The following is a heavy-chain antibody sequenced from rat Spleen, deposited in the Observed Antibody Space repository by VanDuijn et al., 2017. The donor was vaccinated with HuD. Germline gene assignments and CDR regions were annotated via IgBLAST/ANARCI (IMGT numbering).Heavy chain of an antibody. CDR2: ITNAAGKV. CDR3: TREGTTEGIVSSYYFDY. CDR1: GFTFNYYW. Sequence: EVQLVESGGGLVQPGRSLKLSCITSGFTFNYYWMTWIRQAPGKGLEWVASITNAAGKVYYPDSVKGRFTISRDNAKNTVDMQLSSLRSEDTATYYCTREGTTEGIVSSYYFDYWGQGVMVTVSS. J-gene: IGHJ2*01. D-gene: IGHD1-11*01. V-gene: IGHV5-31*01.